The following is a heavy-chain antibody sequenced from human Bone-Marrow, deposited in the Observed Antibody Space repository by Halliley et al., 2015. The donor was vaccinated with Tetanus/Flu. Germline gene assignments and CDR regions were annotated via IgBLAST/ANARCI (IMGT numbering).Heavy chain of an antibody. V-gene: IGHV3-33*01. Sequence: SLRLSCTASGFTFSNYHIHWVRQAPGKGLEWVGVIWYDGSNSYYADSIKGRFTISRDNSKNILYLQMNSLRAEDTALYYCATLTEFDSWGQGTVVRVSS. CDR3: ATLTEFDS. D-gene: IGHD3-9*01. CDR2: IWYDGSNS. J-gene: IGHJ4*02. CDR1: GFTFSNYH.